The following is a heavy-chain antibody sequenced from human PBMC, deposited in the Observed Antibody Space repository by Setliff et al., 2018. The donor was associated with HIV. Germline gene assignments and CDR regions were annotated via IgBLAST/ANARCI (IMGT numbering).Heavy chain of an antibody. CDR2: INSDGSTT. V-gene: IGHV3-74*03. J-gene: IGHJ4*02. CDR3: ARDYNYIFDS. Sequence: GGSLRLSCEVSGFTFSTYWMHWVRQAPGKGLVWVSRINSDGSTTTYADSVKGRFTISGDNAKNTVYLQMNSLGAEDTAIYYCARDYNYIFDSWGQGVLVTVSS. D-gene: IGHD3-22*01. CDR1: GFTFSTYW.